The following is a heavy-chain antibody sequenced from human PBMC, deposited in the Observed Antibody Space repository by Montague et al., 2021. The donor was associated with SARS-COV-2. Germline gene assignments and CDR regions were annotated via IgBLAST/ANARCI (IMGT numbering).Heavy chain of an antibody. CDR2: IYYSGST. CDR3: ARHALGYFDWLNEGYFDY. V-gene: IGHV4-61*05. CDR1: GGSISSRSYY. D-gene: IGHD3-9*01. J-gene: IGHJ4*02. Sequence: SETLSLTCTISGGSISSRSYYWGWIRQPPGKGLEWIGYIYYSGSTNYNPSLKSRVTISVDTSKNQFSLKLSSVTAADTAVYYCARHALGYFDWLNEGYFDYWGQGTLVTVSS.